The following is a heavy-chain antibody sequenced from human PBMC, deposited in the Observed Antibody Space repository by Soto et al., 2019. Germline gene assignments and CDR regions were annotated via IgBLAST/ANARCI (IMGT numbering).Heavy chain of an antibody. V-gene: IGHV4-30-2*01. CDR3: ARGRDGDYFDY. CDR2: IYHSGST. D-gene: IGHD4-17*01. J-gene: IGHJ4*02. CDR1: GGSISSGGYS. Sequence: SETLSLTCAVSGGSISSGGYSWSWIRQPPGKGLEWIGYIYHSGSTYYNPSLKSRVTISVDRSKNQFSLKLSSVTAADTAVYYCARGRDGDYFDYGGQGTLGTVS.